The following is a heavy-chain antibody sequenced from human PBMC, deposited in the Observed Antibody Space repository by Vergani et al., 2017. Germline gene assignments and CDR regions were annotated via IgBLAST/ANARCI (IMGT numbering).Heavy chain of an antibody. D-gene: IGHD3-3*01. Sequence: QVQLQESGPGLVKPSQTLSLTCTVSGGSISRGGSYWSWIRQHPGKGLEWIGYIYYSGSTYYNPSLTSRVTISVDTSKNQFSLKLSSVTAGDTAVYYCARDIRQSGFDYWGQGTLVTVSS. CDR1: GGSISRGGSY. J-gene: IGHJ4*02. CDR3: ARDIRQSGFDY. CDR2: IYYSGST. V-gene: IGHV4-31*03.